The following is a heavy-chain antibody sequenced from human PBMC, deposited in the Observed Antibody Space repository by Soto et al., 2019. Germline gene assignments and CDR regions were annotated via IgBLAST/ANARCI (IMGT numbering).Heavy chain of an antibody. CDR1: GFTFDDYT. D-gene: IGHD6-19*01. CDR2: ISWNSGSI. CDR3: AKDRRSSGWYNFDY. V-gene: IGHV3-9*01. J-gene: IGHJ4*02. Sequence: SLRLSCAASGFTFDDYTKHWVRQAPGKGLEWVSGISWNSGSIGYADSVKGRFTISRDNANNSLYLQMNSLRAEDTALYYCAKDRRSSGWYNFDYWGQGPL.